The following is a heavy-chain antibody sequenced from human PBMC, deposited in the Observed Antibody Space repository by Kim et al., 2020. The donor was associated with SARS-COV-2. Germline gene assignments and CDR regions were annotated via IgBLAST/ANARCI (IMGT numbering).Heavy chain of an antibody. Sequence: GGSLRLSCAASGFTFSSYGMHWVRQAPGKGLEWVAVISYDGSNKYYADSVKGRFTISRDNSKNRLYLQMNSLRAEDTAVYYCAKDSGGYSYGIDYWGQGTLVTVSS. V-gene: IGHV3-30*18. J-gene: IGHJ4*02. CDR3: AKDSGGYSYGIDY. CDR1: GFTFSSYG. D-gene: IGHD5-18*01. CDR2: ISYDGSNK.